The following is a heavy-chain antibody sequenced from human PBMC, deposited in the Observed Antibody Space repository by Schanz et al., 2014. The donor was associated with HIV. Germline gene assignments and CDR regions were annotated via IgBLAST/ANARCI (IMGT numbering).Heavy chain of an antibody. D-gene: IGHD6-6*01. CDR3: ARSSSGSGTWPPRY. CDR2: INWNSGNI. J-gene: IGHJ4*02. CDR1: GFTFHDYA. V-gene: IGHV3-9*01. Sequence: EVQLVESGGDLVQPGGSLRLSCATSGFTFHDYAMHWLRQAPGQGLEWVSGINWNSGNIGYADSVKGRFTISRDNAKNSLYLQMNSLRAEDTALYHCARSSSGSGTWPPRYWGQGTLVIVSS.